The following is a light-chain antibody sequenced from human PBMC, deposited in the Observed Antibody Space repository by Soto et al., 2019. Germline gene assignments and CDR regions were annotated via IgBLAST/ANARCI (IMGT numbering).Light chain of an antibody. CDR2: DNN. CDR1: SSNIGNNY. Sequence: QSVLTRAPSVSAAPGQKVPISCSGSSSNIGNNYVSWYQQLPGTAPKLLIYDNNKRPSGIPDRFSGSKSGTSATLGITGLQTGGEADYYCVTWDSRLSAAVFGGGTKVTVL. J-gene: IGLJ2*01. V-gene: IGLV1-51*01. CDR3: VTWDSRLSAAV.